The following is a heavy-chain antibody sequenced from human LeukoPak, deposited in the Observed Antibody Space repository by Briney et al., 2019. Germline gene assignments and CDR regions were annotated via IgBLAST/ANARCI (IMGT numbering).Heavy chain of an antibody. J-gene: IGHJ3*02. CDR3: ARYTYGSVSAFDI. CDR2: IYYSGST. CDR1: GDSIRSSSYY. Sequence: PSETLSLTCTVSGDSIRSSSYYWGWIRQPPGKGLEWIGSIYYSGSTYYNPSLKSRVTISVDTSKNQFSLKLSSATAADTAVYSCARYTYGSVSAFDIWGQGTMVTVSS. D-gene: IGHD5-18*01. V-gene: IGHV4-39*01.